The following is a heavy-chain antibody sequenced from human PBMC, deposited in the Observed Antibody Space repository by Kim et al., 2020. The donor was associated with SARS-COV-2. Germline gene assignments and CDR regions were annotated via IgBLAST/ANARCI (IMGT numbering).Heavy chain of an antibody. CDR1: GGSISSSSYY. CDR3: ARATPGVFDY. V-gene: IGHV4-39*01. Sequence: SETLSITCTVSGGSISSSSYYWGWIRQPPGKGLEWIGSIYYSGSTYYNPSLKSRVTISVDTSKNQFSLKLSSVTAADTAVYYCARATPGVFDYWGQGTLVTVSS. J-gene: IGHJ4*02. CDR2: IYYSGST.